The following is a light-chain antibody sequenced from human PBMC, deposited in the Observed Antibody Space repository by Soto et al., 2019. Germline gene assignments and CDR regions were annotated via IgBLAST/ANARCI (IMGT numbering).Light chain of an antibody. CDR3: SSYAGSSNV. CDR1: SSDVGGYNY. J-gene: IGLJ1*01. V-gene: IGLV2-8*01. CDR2: EVN. Sequence: QSVLTQPPSASGSPGQSVAISCTGTSSDVGGYNYVSWYQQHPSKAPKLMIYEVNKRPSGVPDRFSGSKSGNTASLTVSGLQAEDEADYYCSSYAGSSNVFGTGTKV.